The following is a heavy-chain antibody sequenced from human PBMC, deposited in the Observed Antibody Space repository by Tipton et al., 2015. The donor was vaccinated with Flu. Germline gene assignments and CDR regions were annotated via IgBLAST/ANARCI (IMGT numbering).Heavy chain of an antibody. D-gene: IGHD5-18*01. V-gene: IGHV3-74*01. CDR1: GFAFSSYW. Sequence: LSLTCAASGFAFSSYWMHWVRQAPGKGLVWVSRINGDGTSTNYADSVKGRFTISRDNAKNTLFLQMNSLRAEDTAVYYCAKTRGYTLGPEDYWGQGTLVTVSS. CDR3: AKTRGYTLGPEDY. J-gene: IGHJ4*02. CDR2: INGDGTST.